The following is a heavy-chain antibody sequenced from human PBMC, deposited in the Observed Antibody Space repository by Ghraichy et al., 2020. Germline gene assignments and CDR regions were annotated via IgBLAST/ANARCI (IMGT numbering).Heavy chain of an antibody. CDR3: AKGTRLPGYCSGDTCYSFDS. CDR1: GFTFSSDA. V-gene: IGHV3-23*01. Sequence: GGSLRLSCAASGFTFSSDAMSWVRQAPGKGLEWVSAISGSGGSTYYADAVKGRFTISRDNSKNTLDLQMNSLRAEDTAGYYCAKGTRLPGYCSGDTCYSFDSWAQGTLAIFSS. CDR2: ISGSGGST. J-gene: IGHJ4*02. D-gene: IGHD2-15*01.